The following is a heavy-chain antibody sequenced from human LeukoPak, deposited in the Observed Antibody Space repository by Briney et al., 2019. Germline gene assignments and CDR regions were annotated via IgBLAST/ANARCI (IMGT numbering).Heavy chain of an antibody. CDR1: GGSISSGSYY. CDR3: AREYDSSGYYYASDAFDI. J-gene: IGHJ3*02. D-gene: IGHD3-22*01. V-gene: IGHV4-61*10. CDR2: IYYLGST. Sequence: SETLSLTCTVSGGSISSGSYYYSWIRQPAGKGLEWIGHIYYLGSTSYNPSLKSRVTISVDTSKNQFSLKLSSVTAADTAVYYCAREYDSSGYYYASDAFDIWGQGTMVTVSS.